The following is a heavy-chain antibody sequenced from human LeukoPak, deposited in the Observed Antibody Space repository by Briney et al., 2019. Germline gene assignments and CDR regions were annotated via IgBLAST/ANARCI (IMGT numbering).Heavy chain of an antibody. Sequence: GGFLRLSCSASGFTFSDYWMSWVRQAPGEGLEWVANIKEDGSKKHHVDSVKGRFTIYRDNSKNSLYLQMNSLRVEDTAVYYCARKFPVDYWGQGTLVTVSS. J-gene: IGHJ4*02. V-gene: IGHV3-7*01. CDR1: GFTFSDYW. CDR3: ARKFPVDY. CDR2: IKEDGSKK.